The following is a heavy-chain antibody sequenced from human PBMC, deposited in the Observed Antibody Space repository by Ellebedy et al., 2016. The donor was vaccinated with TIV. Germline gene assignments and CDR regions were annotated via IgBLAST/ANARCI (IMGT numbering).Heavy chain of an antibody. D-gene: IGHD2-2*02. CDR3: ASRYTTWSGREC. J-gene: IGHJ4*02. CDR1: GFTFSISA. CDR2: ISGSGDRT. V-gene: IGHV3-23*01. Sequence: PGGSLRLSCAASGFTFSISAMSWVRQAPGKGLEWVSVISGSGDRTYYADSVKGRFTISRDNSKDTVYLQMNSLRAEDTAVYYCASRYTTWSGRECWGQGTLVTVSS.